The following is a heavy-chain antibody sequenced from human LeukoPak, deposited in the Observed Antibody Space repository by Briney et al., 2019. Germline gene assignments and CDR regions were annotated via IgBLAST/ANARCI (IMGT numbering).Heavy chain of an antibody. J-gene: IGHJ6*03. CDR3: ARYTTRRYYYMDV. CDR2: IYYSGST. V-gene: IGHV4-59*01. CDR1: GGSISSNY. D-gene: IGHD1-26*01. Sequence: PSENLSFTGTGSGGSISSNYWSWIRKPQGKGLEWFGYIYYSGSTNYHHSLKSRVTISVDTSKNQFSLKLSSVTAADTAVYYCARYTTRRYYYMDVWGKGTTVTISS.